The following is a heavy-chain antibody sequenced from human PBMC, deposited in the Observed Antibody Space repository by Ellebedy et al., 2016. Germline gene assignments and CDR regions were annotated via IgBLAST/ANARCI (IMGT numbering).Heavy chain of an antibody. J-gene: IGHJ6*02. V-gene: IGHV4-34*01. D-gene: IGHD3-9*01. CDR1: GGSFSGYQ. CDR3: ARVTPFGDDILTAYFHHAMDV. CDR2: IKPTGST. Sequence: SETLSLTXAVHGGSFSGYQWSWIRQSPGKGLEWIGEIKPTGSTNYKSSLQSRVTISLDRSKNQFSLKLSSLRAADTAVYYCARVTPFGDDILTAYFHHAMDVWGQGTTVIVSS.